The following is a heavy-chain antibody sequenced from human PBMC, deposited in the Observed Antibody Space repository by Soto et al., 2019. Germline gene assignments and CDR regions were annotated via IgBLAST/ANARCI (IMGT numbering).Heavy chain of an antibody. D-gene: IGHD1-26*01. Sequence: PSETLSLTCTVSGGSISSYYWSWIRQPPGKGLEWIGYIYYGGSTNSNPSLKSRVSIFLDRSKNQFSLRLTSVTAADTAVYYCAREGPTKGFDLWGQGTMVTVSS. CDR1: GGSISSYY. CDR2: IYYGGST. J-gene: IGHJ3*01. V-gene: IGHV4-59*01. CDR3: AREGPTKGFDL.